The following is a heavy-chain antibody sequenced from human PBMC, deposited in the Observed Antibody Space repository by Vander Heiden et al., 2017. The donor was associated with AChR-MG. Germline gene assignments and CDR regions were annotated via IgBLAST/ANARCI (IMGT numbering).Heavy chain of an antibody. CDR2: IIPILGTA. CDR3: ARVERITICGVVIHYGMDA. V-gene: IGHV1-69*06. Sequence: QVPLVQSGAEVKKPGSSVKVSCKASGGPFSSHAIGGVRQAPGQGLEWMGGIIPILGTANYAQKFQGRVTITADKSTSTAYMELSSLRSEDTAVYYCARVERITICGVVIHYGMDAWCQGTTVTVSS. J-gene: IGHJ6*02. D-gene: IGHD3-3*01. CDR1: GGPFSSHA.